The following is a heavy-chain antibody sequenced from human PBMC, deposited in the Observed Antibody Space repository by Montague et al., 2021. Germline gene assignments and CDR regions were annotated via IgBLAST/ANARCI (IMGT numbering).Heavy chain of an antibody. V-gene: IGHV4-61*02. J-gene: IGHJ6*02. CDR1: GASITSGGYY. D-gene: IGHD3-9*01. CDR3: PRDTRNYDMLTGYYGFYYYGLDV. Sequence: TLSLTCTVSGASITSGGYYWTWIRQPAGKGLEWIGRINTSGNTNYNPSLSSRVTILVDTSRNHLSLKLYSVTAADTATYFCPRDTRNYDMLTGYYGFYYYGLDVWGQGTTVTVSS. CDR2: INTSGNT.